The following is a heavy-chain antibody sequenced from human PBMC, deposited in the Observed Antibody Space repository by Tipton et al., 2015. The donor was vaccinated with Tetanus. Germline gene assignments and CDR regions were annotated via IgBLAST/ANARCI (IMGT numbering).Heavy chain of an antibody. CDR2: ISQSGST. CDR1: IGSINSGSYH. CDR3: ASLLDRGD. Sequence: TLSLTCAVSIGSINSGSYHWDWIRQSPGKGLEWIGEISQSGSTKYNPSLKSRVTISVDTSKNQFSLKLSSVTAADTAIYYCASLLDRGDWGQGTRVTVSS. D-gene: IGHD2-15*01. J-gene: IGHJ4*02. V-gene: IGHV4-39*07.